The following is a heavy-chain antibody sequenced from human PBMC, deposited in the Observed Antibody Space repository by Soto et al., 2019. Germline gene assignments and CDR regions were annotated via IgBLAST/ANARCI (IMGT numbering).Heavy chain of an antibody. CDR3: AKDSSLFWRGYRGNYGMDV. D-gene: IGHD3-3*01. J-gene: IGHJ6*02. CDR2: ISGSGGST. CDR1: GFTFSSYA. Sequence: PWGSLRLSCAASGFTFSSYAMSWVRQAPGKGLEWVSAISGSGGSTYYADSVKGRFTISRDNSKNTLYLQMNSLRAEDTAVYYCAKDSSLFWRGYRGNYGMDVWGQGTTVTVSS. V-gene: IGHV3-23*01.